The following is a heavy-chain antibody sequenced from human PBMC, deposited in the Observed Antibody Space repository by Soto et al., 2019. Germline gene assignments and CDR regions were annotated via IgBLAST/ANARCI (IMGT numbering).Heavy chain of an antibody. Sequence: QVQLVQSGAEVKKPGSSVKVSCKASGGTFSSYAISWVRQAPGQGLEWMGGIIPIFGTANYAQKFQGRVTITADESTSRAYMELSSLRSEDTAVYYCARAPLIAAAASTRYYYGMDVWGQGTTVTVSS. D-gene: IGHD6-13*01. CDR1: GGTFSSYA. CDR2: IIPIFGTA. CDR3: ARAPLIAAAASTRYYYGMDV. V-gene: IGHV1-69*01. J-gene: IGHJ6*02.